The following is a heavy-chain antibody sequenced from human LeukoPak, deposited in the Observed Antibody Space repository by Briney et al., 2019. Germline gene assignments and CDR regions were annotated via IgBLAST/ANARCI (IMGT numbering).Heavy chain of an antibody. CDR3: ARDLTRSSGWYGY. CDR2: INPNSGGT. J-gene: IGHJ4*02. V-gene: IGHV1-2*02. Sequence: GASVKVSCKASGSTFTGYYMHWVRQAPGQGLEWMGWINPNSGGTNYAQKFQGRVTMTRDTSISTAYMELSRLRSDDTAVYYCARDLTRSSGWYGYWGQGTLVTVSS. D-gene: IGHD6-19*01. CDR1: GSTFTGYY.